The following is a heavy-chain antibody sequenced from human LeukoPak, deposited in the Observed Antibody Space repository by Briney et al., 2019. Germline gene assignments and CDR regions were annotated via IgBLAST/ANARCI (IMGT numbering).Heavy chain of an antibody. D-gene: IGHD1-26*01. V-gene: IGHV3-48*04. CDR2: ISTSTTTI. Sequence: SGGSLRLSCEASGFTFSSYSMNWVRQAPGKGLEWISYISTSTTTIYYANSVKGRFTISRDNAKNSLYLQMNSLRAEDTAVYYCARERVGATGIFDYWGQGTLVTVSS. CDR1: GFTFSSYS. CDR3: ARERVGATGIFDY. J-gene: IGHJ4*02.